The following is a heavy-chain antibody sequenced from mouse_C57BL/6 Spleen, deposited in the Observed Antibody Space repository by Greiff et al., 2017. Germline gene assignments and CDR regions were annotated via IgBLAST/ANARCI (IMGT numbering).Heavy chain of an antibody. CDR2: ISDGGSYT. D-gene: IGHD1-1*01. CDR3: AREVTTVVAHYFDY. CDR1: GFTFSSYA. Sequence: EVKLVESGGGLVKPGGSLKLSCAASGFTFSSYAMSWVRQTPEKRLEWVATISDGGSYTYYTDNVKGRFTISRDNAKNTLYLQMSHLKSEDTAMYYCAREVTTVVAHYFDYWGQGTTLTVSS. V-gene: IGHV5-4*01. J-gene: IGHJ2*01.